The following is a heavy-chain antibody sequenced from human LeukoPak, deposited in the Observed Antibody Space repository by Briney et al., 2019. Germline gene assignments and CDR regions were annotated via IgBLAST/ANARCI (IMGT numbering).Heavy chain of an antibody. CDR3: AREDYGDNDAFDI. V-gene: IGHV3-66*03. Sequence: PGGSLRLSCAASGFTVSSNYMSWVRQAPGKGLEWVSVIYSCGSTYYADSVKGRFTISRDNSKNTLYLQMNSLRAEDTAVYYCAREDYGDNDAFDIWGQGTMVTVSS. D-gene: IGHD4-17*01. CDR1: GFTVSSNY. J-gene: IGHJ3*02. CDR2: IYSCGST.